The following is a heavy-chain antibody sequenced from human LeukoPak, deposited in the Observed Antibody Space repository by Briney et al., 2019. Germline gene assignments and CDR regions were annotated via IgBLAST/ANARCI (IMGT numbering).Heavy chain of an antibody. CDR3: ARGRIQLWLGLNWFDP. D-gene: IGHD5-18*01. CDR1: GGSISSGSYY. Sequence: SETLSLTCTVSGGSISSGSYYWSWIRQPAGKGLEWIGRIYTSGSTNYNPSLKSRVTISVDTSKNQFSLKLSSVTAADTAVDYCARGRIQLWLGLNWFDPWGQGTLVTVSS. CDR2: IYTSGST. J-gene: IGHJ5*02. V-gene: IGHV4-61*02.